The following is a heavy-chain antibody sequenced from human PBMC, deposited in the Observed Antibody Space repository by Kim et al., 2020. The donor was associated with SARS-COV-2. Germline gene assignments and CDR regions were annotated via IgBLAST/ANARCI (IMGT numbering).Heavy chain of an antibody. D-gene: IGHD2-2*01. J-gene: IGHJ5*02. V-gene: IGHV3-30*07. Sequence: YADSVRGRFTIFRDNSKTPLSLQMNSLRAEDTGVYYCARGPGNQPAGWFDPWGQGTLVTVSS. CDR3: ARGPGNQPAGWFDP.